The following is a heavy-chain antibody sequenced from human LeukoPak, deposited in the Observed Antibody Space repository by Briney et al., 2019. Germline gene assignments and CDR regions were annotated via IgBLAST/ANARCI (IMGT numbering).Heavy chain of an antibody. CDR2: IGSSGDNT. CDR3: AKVKALDAVASYFDY. V-gene: IGHV3-23*01. CDR1: GFVFSTYA. Sequence: GGSLRLSCAASGFVFSTYAMGWVRQAPGKGLEWVSGIGSSGDNTYYVDSVKGQFTISRDNSKNTLDLQMNSLRAEDTAMYHCAKVKALDAVASYFDYWGQGTLVTVSS. D-gene: IGHD2-8*01. J-gene: IGHJ4*02.